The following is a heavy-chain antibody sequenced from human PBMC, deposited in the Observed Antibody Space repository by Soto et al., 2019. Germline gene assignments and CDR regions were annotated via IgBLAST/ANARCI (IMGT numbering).Heavy chain of an antibody. Sequence: QVQLVQSGAEVKKPGASVKVSCKASGYTFTGYYIHWVRQAPGQGLEWMGWIKPNSGGINYAQKFQGRVTMTRDTSISTAYMELSRLRSDDTAVYYCAKAGFVGRIFYGMDVWGQGTTVNVSS. CDR1: GYTFTGYY. CDR2: IKPNSGGI. V-gene: IGHV1-2*02. J-gene: IGHJ6*02. CDR3: AKAGFVGRIFYGMDV.